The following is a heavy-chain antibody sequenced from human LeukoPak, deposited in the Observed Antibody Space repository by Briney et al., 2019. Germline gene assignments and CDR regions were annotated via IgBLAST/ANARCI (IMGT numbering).Heavy chain of an antibody. CDR1: GGSISSSSYY. Sequence: SETLSLTCTVSGGSISSSSYYWGWIRQPPGKGLEWIGSIYYSGSTYYNPSLKSRVTISVDTSKNQFSLKLSSVTAADTAVYYCARGQESWLQLSAFDIWGQGTMVTVSS. J-gene: IGHJ3*02. V-gene: IGHV4-39*01. D-gene: IGHD5-24*01. CDR2: IYYSGST. CDR3: ARGQESWLQLSAFDI.